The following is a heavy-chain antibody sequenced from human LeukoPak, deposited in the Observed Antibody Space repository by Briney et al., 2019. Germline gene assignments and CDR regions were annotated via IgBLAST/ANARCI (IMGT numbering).Heavy chain of an antibody. D-gene: IGHD3-10*01. V-gene: IGHV1-24*01. CDR2: FDPEDGET. CDR1: GYTLTELS. J-gene: IGHJ3*02. CDR3: ATDVREWFGESPQTRGTQGI. Sequence: GASVKVSCKVSGYTLTELSMHWVRQAPGKGLEWMGGFDPEDGETIYAQKFQGRVTMTEDTSTDTAYMELSSLRSEDTAVYYCATDVREWFGESPQTRGTQGIWGQGTMVTVSS.